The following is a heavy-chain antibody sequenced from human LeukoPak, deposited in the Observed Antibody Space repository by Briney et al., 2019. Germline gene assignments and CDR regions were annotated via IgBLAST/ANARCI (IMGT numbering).Heavy chain of an antibody. J-gene: IGHJ4*02. CDR3: ARENPGILDIDVVPARFDY. CDR1: GGSISSSSYY. V-gene: IGHV4-39*07. Sequence: PSETLSLTCTVSGGSISSSSYYWGWIRQPPGKGLEWFGEINHSGSTNYNPSLKSRVTISVDTSKNQFSLKQTSMTAPATAVYYCARENPGILDIDVVPARFDYWGQGTLVTVSS. D-gene: IGHD2-2*03. CDR2: INHSGST.